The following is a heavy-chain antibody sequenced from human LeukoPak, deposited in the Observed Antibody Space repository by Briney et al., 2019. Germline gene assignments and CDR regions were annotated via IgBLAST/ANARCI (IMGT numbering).Heavy chain of an antibody. CDR3: ARDENGYVWGSFRA. Sequence: SETLSLTCAVYGGSFSGYYWSWIRQPPGKGLEWIGEINHSGSTNYNPSLESRVTMSLDTSKNQFSLKLSSVTAADTAVYYCARDENGYVWGSFRAWGQGTLVTVSS. CDR2: INHSGST. J-gene: IGHJ5*02. V-gene: IGHV4-34*01. CDR1: GGSFSGYY. D-gene: IGHD3-16*02.